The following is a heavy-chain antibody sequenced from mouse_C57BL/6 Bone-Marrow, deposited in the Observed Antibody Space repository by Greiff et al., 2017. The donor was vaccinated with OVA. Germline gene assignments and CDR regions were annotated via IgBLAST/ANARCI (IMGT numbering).Heavy chain of an antibody. D-gene: IGHD1-1*01. V-gene: IGHV6-3*01. CDR1: GFTFSNYW. Sequence: EVKLVESGGGLVQPGGSMKLSCVASGFTFSNYWMNWVRQSPEKGLEWVAQIRLKSDNYATHYAESVKGRFTISRDDSKSSVYLQMNNLRAEDTGIYYCTGVVNYFDYWGQGTTLTVSS. CDR2: IRLKSDNYAT. CDR3: TGVVNYFDY. J-gene: IGHJ2*01.